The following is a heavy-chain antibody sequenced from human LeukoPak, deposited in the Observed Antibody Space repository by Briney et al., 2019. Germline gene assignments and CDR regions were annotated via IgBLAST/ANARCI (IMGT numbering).Heavy chain of an antibody. D-gene: IGHD3-10*01. CDR3: ARRGRGGSGFEDAFDI. CDR2: IYPGDSDT. J-gene: IGHJ3*02. Sequence: GESLKISCKGSGYTFTSYWIGWVLQMPGKGLEWMGIIYPGDSDTTYSPSFQGQVTISADKSISTAYVQWSSLKASDSAIYYCARRGRGGSGFEDAFDIWGQGTMVTVSS. CDR1: GYTFTSYW. V-gene: IGHV5-51*01.